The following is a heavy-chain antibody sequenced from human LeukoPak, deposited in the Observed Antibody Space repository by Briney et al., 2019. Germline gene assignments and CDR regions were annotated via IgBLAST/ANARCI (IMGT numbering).Heavy chain of an antibody. CDR2: ISGSGGST. CDR3: AKRAGNQYYYYDSSGGETDY. V-gene: IGHV3-23*01. CDR1: GFTFSSYG. J-gene: IGHJ4*02. Sequence: GGSLRLSCAASGFTFSSYGMSWVRQAPGKGLEWVSAISGSGGSTYYADSVKGRFTISRDNSKNTLYLQMNSLRAEDTAVYYCAKRAGNQYYYYDSSGGETDYWGQGTLVTVSS. D-gene: IGHD3-22*01.